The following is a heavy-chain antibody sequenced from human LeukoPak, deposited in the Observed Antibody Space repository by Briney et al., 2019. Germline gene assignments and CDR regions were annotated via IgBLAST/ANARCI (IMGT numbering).Heavy chain of an antibody. V-gene: IGHV1-46*01. CDR3: ARDHEDYSIDY. Sequence: GASVRVSCKASGYTFTSYYMHWVRQAPGQGLEWMGIINPSGGSTSYAQKFQGRVTMTRDMSTSTVYMELSSLRSEDTAVYYCARDHEDYSIDYWGQGTLVTVSS. D-gene: IGHD4-11*01. CDR2: INPSGGST. J-gene: IGHJ4*02. CDR1: GYTFTSYY.